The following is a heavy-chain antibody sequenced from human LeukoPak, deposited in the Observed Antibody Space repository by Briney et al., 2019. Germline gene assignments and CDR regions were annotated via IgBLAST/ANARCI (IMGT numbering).Heavy chain of an antibody. D-gene: IGHD3-9*01. CDR2: INPSGGST. Sequence: ASVKVSCKASGYTFTSYYMHWVRQAPGQGLEWMGIINPSGGSTSYAQKFQGRVTMTRDTSTSTVYMELSSLRSEDTAVYYCVGGVYDILTGYPFDPWGQGTLVTVSS. J-gene: IGHJ5*02. CDR3: VGGVYDILTGYPFDP. V-gene: IGHV1-46*01. CDR1: GYTFTSYY.